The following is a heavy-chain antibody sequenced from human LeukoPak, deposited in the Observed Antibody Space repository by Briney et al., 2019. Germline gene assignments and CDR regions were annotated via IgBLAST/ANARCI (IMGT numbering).Heavy chain of an antibody. J-gene: IGHJ4*02. V-gene: IGHV3-53*01. CDR2: IYPGGTT. D-gene: IGHD6-13*01. CDR3: AKASSITTAGLFDY. Sequence: XEWVSVIYPGGTTFYADSVKGRFTISRDDSKKMLYLQMNSLRAEDTAVYFCAKASSITTAGLFDYWGQGTLGTVSS.